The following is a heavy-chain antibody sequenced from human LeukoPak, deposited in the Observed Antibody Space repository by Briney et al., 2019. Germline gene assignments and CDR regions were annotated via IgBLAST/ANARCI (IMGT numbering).Heavy chain of an antibody. Sequence: PSETLSLTCAVYGGSFSGYYWSWIRQPPGKGLEWIGEINHSGSTNYNPSLKSRVTISVDTSKNQFSRKLSSVTAADTAIYYCARARITMVRGVIIIRGGHFDSWGQGTLVTVSS. CDR2: INHSGST. D-gene: IGHD3-10*01. CDR3: ARARITMVRGVIIIRGGHFDS. CDR1: GGSFSGYY. J-gene: IGHJ4*02. V-gene: IGHV4-34*01.